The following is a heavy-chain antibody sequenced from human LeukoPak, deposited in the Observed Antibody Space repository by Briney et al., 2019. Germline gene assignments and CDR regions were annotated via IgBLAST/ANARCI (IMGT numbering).Heavy chain of an antibody. CDR2: VNRDGSET. CDR3: ARELYYDFWSGYYPIYYYYYGMDV. Sequence: GGSLRLSCAASGFTLSNHWMTWVRQVPERGPEWVANVNRDGSETYYLDSVKGRFTISRDNAKNTLYLQMNSLRAEDTAVYYCARELYYDFWSGYYPIYYYYYGMDVWGQGTTVTVSS. V-gene: IGHV3-7*01. D-gene: IGHD3-3*01. J-gene: IGHJ6*02. CDR1: GFTLSNHW.